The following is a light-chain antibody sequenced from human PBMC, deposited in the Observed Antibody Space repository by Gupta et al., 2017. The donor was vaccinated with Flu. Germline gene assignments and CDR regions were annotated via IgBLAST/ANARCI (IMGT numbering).Light chain of an antibody. CDR3: QSYDSSLSGWV. Sequence: SVLTPPPSVSGAPGQTVTISCTGSSSNIGAGYDVHWYQQLPGTAPKLLIYGNSNRPSGVPDRFSGSKSGTSASLAITGLQAEDEADYYCQSYDSSLSGWVFGGGTKLTVL. V-gene: IGLV1-40*01. J-gene: IGLJ3*02. CDR1: SSNIGAGYD. CDR2: GNS.